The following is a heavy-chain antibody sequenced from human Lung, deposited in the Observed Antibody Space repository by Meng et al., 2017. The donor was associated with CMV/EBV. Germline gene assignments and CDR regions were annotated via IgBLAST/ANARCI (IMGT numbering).Heavy chain of an antibody. CDR2: ISGSGLTT. CDR3: AKFPRHLYCSTTSCFLDY. CDR1: GFTFSSYG. Sequence: GESLKISCAASGFTFSSYGMHWVRQAPGKGLEWVSGISGSGLTTYYADSVKGRFTISRDDSTNTLYLQMDSLRAEDTALYYCAKFPRHLYCSTTSCFLDYWGQGTLVTVSS. V-gene: IGHV3-23*01. J-gene: IGHJ4*02. D-gene: IGHD2-2*01.